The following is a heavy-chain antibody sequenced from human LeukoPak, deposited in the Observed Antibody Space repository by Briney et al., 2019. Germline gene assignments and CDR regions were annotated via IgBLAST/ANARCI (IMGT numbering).Heavy chain of an antibody. Sequence: GESLKISCKGSGYRFTSYWIGWVRQMPGKGLEWMGIIYPGDSDTRYSPSFQGQVTISADKSISTAYLQWSSLKASDTAMYYCARHRITMVRGVNYMDVWGKGTTVTISS. V-gene: IGHV5-51*01. J-gene: IGHJ6*03. CDR2: IYPGDSDT. CDR3: ARHRITMVRGVNYMDV. CDR1: GYRFTSYW. D-gene: IGHD3-10*01.